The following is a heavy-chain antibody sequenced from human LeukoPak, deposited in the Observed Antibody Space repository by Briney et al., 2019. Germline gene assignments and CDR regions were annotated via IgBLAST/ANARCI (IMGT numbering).Heavy chain of an antibody. Sequence: SGGSLRLSCAASGFTFSNYAMSWARQAPGRGLEWVSAISPRVGSTYYADSVKGRFPISRDNSKNTLYLPMDSLRAQDTAVYYFAKKYGGYVGFDYWGQGALVTVSS. CDR2: ISPRVGST. V-gene: IGHV3-23*01. D-gene: IGHD2-2*01. CDR1: GFTFSNYA. CDR3: AKKYGGYVGFDY. J-gene: IGHJ4*02.